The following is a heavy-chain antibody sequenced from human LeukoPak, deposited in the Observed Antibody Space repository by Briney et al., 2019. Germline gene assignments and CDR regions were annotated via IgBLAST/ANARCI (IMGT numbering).Heavy chain of an antibody. D-gene: IGHD4-17*01. V-gene: IGHV1-46*01. J-gene: IGHJ4*02. Sequence: ASVKVSCKASGYTFANYYIHWVRQAPGQGLEWMGIIHPSGGNTTYPQKFQGRVTMTRDTSTNTVYMDLSSLRSEDTAVYYCARQIEVTTSSLGYWGQGSLVTVSS. CDR1: GYTFANYY. CDR2: IHPSGGNT. CDR3: ARQIEVTTSSLGY.